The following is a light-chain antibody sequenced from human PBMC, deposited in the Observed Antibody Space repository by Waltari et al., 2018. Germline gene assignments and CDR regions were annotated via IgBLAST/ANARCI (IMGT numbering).Light chain of an antibody. CDR3: QSYDKILSAWV. Sequence: QSVLTPPPSVSGAPGQRVTVSCTGTTSNPGAGSDVPGYQQFPGRAPKLVIYANTYRPSGVPDRFSATKSGSSASLAITGLQAEDEADYYCQSYDKILSAWVFGGGTKLTVL. CDR2: ANT. CDR1: TSNPGAGSD. V-gene: IGLV1-40*01. J-gene: IGLJ3*02.